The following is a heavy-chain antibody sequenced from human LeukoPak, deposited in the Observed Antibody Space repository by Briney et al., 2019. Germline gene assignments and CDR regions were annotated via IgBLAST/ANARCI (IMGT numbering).Heavy chain of an antibody. J-gene: IGHJ4*02. D-gene: IGHD6-19*01. CDR3: AKDHLPGIVVADRDY. V-gene: IGHV3-23*01. CDR2: ISDSGRST. CDR1: GVIFSTYA. Sequence: GGSLRLSCVASGVIFSTYAMSWVRQAPGKGLEWVSAISDSGRSTYYADSVKGRFTISRDNSKNTLYLQVNSLRAEDTAVYCCAKDHLPGIVVADRDYWGQGTLVTVSS.